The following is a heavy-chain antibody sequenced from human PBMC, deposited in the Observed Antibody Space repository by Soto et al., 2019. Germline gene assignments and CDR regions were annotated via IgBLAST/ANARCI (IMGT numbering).Heavy chain of an antibody. CDR2: SKNKANSHAT. CDR1: GFTFNDYY. Sequence: EVQLVESGGGLFQPGGSLRLACAASGFTFNDYYMDWVRQAPGKGLEWVGRSKNKANSHATEYAASVKGRFTTSRDESKKSLYLQMNSLKIEDTAVYYCVRGGGRYYPGDQLYYFDNWGQGTLVTVSS. V-gene: IGHV3-72*01. D-gene: IGHD1-26*01. J-gene: IGHJ4*02. CDR3: VRGGGRYYPGDQLYYFDN.